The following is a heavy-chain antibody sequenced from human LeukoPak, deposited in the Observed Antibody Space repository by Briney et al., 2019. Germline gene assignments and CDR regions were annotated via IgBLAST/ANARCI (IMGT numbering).Heavy chain of an antibody. CDR2: IYYSGST. CDR3: ARSAGTGAIAAAGTSAFDI. CDR1: GGSISSSSYY. D-gene: IGHD6-13*01. Sequence: SETLSLTCTVPGGSISSSSYYWGCIRQPPGKGLECIGSIYYSGSTYYNPSLKSRVTISVDTSKNQFSLKLSSVTAADTAVYYCARSAGTGAIAAAGTSAFDIWGQGTMVTVSS. J-gene: IGHJ3*02. V-gene: IGHV4-39*07.